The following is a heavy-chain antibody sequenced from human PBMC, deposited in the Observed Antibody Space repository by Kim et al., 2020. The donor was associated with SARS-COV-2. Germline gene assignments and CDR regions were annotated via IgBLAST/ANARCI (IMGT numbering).Heavy chain of an antibody. CDR2: ISSSSSYT. CDR1: GFTFSDYY. J-gene: IGHJ3*02. V-gene: IGHV3-11*05. D-gene: IGHD3-3*01. CDR3: ARERLITIFGVVINDAFDI. Sequence: GGSLRLSCAASGFTFSDYYMSWIRQAPGKGLEWVSYISSSSSYTKYADSVKGRFGISRDNAKNSLYLQMNSLRAEDTAVYYCARERLITIFGVVINDAFDIWGQGTMVTVSS.